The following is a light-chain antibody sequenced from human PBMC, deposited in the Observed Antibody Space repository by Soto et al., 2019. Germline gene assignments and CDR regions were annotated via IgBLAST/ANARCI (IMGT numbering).Light chain of an antibody. J-gene: IGKJ4*01. CDR3: MQALESPPT. V-gene: IGKV2-28*01. Sequence: DIVMTQSPLSLPVTPGEPASISCRSSQSLLNRNGQNCLDWYLQKPGQSPQLLIHLGSIRASGVPDRFSGSGSGTYFTLTISRVVAEDVGVSYCMQALESPPTFGGGTKVEIK. CDR1: QSLLNRNGQNC. CDR2: LGS.